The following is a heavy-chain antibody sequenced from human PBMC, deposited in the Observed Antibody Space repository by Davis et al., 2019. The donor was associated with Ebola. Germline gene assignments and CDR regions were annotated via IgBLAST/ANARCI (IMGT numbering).Heavy chain of an antibody. J-gene: IGHJ6*03. V-gene: IGHV4-59*01. CDR1: AVPISTNS. CDR3: ARDRDSTSPPYHYYYMDV. D-gene: IGHD6-6*01. CDR2: IYYSGCT. Sequence: MPSETLSLTCTVSAVPISTNSWSWIPQPPGTGLEWIGYIYYSGCTNYNPSLKCRVTISVDTSKNQFSLKLSSVTAADTAMYYCARDRDSTSPPYHYYYMDVWGKGTTVTVSS.